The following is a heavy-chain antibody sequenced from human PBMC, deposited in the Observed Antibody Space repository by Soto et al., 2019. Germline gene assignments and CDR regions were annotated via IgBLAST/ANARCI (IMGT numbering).Heavy chain of an antibody. CDR1: GFTFSSYG. V-gene: IGHV3-48*01. D-gene: IGHD6-6*01. J-gene: IGHJ4*02. CDR3: SSIAARRAPHYFDY. CDR2: ISYSSSTT. Sequence: GGSLRLSCAASGFTFSSYGMNWVRQAPGKGLEWVSYISYSSSTTYYADAVKGRFTISRDNAKSSLYLQMSSLRAEDTAVYYCSSIAARRAPHYFDYWGQGTLVTVSS.